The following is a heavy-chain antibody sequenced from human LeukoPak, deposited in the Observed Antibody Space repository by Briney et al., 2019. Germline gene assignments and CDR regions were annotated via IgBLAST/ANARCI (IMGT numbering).Heavy chain of an antibody. Sequence: PSETLSLTCTVSGGSISSSSHYWGWIRQPPGKGLEWVSAISGSGGSTYYADSVKGRFTISRDNSKNTLYLQMNSLRAEDTAVYYCAKGVVVVTAPFDYWGQGTLVTVSS. CDR2: ISGSGGST. V-gene: IGHV3-23*01. J-gene: IGHJ4*02. CDR1: GGSISSSSHY. D-gene: IGHD2-21*02. CDR3: AKGVVVVTAPFDY.